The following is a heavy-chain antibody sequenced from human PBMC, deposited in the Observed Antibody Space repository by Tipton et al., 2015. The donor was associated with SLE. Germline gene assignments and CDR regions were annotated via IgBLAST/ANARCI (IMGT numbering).Heavy chain of an antibody. J-gene: IGHJ5*02. CDR2: IFHSGIS. Sequence: PGLVKPSETLSLTCAVSGYSINSNYSWGWIRQPPGKGLEWIGTIFHSGISYYNPSLKSRVTISEDTSKNRFSLRLSSVTAADTAVYYCARLYSSGWSYNWFDPWRQRTLVTVSS. CDR1: GYSINSNYS. D-gene: IGHD6-19*01. CDR3: ARLYSSGWSYNWFDP. V-gene: IGHV4-38-2*01.